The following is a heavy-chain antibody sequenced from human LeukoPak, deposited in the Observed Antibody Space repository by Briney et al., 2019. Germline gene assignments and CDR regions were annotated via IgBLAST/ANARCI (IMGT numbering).Heavy chain of an antibody. V-gene: IGHV3-7*03. CDR3: ASGDPDLYYMDV. CDR2: IKQDGSEK. CDR1: GFTFSSYW. D-gene: IGHD7-27*01. Sequence: GGSLRLSCAASGFTFSSYWMSWVRQAPGKGLEWVAKIKQDGSEKYFVDSVKGRFTISRDNAKNSLYLQMSSLRSEDTAVYYCASGDPDLYYMDVWGKGTTVTVSS. J-gene: IGHJ6*03.